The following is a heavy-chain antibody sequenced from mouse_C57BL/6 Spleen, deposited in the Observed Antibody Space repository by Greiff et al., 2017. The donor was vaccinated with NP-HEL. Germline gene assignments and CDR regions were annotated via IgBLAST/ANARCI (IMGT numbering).Heavy chain of an antibody. Sequence: EVKLMESGGGLVQPGGSMKLSCVASGFTFSNYWMNWVRQSPEKGLEWVAQIRLKSDNYATHYAESVKGRFTISRDDSKSSVYLQMNNLRAEDTGIYYCTGPYYYGSSLGFAYWGQGTLVTVSA. D-gene: IGHD1-1*01. CDR3: TGPYYYGSSLGFAY. V-gene: IGHV6-3*01. J-gene: IGHJ3*01. CDR2: IRLKSDNYAT. CDR1: GFTFSNYW.